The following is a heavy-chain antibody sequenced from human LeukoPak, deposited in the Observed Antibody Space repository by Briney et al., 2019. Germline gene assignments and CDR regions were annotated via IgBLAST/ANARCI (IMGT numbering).Heavy chain of an antibody. CDR2: ISGSGGST. CDR1: GFTFSSYA. CDR3: ANNPYYVWAGSWFDP. J-gene: IGHJ5*02. V-gene: IGHV3-23*01. Sequence: QPGGSLRLSCAASGFTFSSYAMSWVRQAPGKGLEWVSAISGSGGSTYYADSVKGRFTISRDNSKNTLYLQMNSLRAEDTAVYYCANNPYYVWAGSWFDPWGQGTLVTVSS. D-gene: IGHD3-16*01.